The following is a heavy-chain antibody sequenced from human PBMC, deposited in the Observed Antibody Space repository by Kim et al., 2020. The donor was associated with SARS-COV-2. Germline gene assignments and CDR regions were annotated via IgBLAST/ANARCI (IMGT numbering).Heavy chain of an antibody. CDR2: IYTSGST. CDR1: GGSISSYY. J-gene: IGHJ5*02. Sequence: SETLSLTCTVSGGSISSYYWSWIRQPAGKGLEWIGRIYTSGSTNYNPSLKSRVTMSVDTSKNQFSLKLSSVTAADTAVYYCARGRRIAAAGMGGMFDPWGQGTLVTVSS. CDR3: ARGRRIAAAGMGGMFDP. D-gene: IGHD6-13*01. V-gene: IGHV4-4*07.